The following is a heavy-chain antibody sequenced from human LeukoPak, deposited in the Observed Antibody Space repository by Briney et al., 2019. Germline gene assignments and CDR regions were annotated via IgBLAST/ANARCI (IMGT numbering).Heavy chain of an antibody. CDR1: GGYINTYY. V-gene: IGHV4-59*01. Sequence: SETLSLTCTVSGGYINTYYWSWIRQPPGKGLEWIGYIYYSGSTDYNPSLKSRVTISVDTSKNQFSLKLSSVTAADTAVYYCARVVSGYEDYWGQGTLVTVSS. CDR2: IYYSGST. J-gene: IGHJ4*02. CDR3: ARVVSGYEDY. D-gene: IGHD5-12*01.